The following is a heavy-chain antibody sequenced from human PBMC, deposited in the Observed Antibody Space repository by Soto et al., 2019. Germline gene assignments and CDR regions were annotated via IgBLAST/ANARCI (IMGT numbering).Heavy chain of an antibody. D-gene: IGHD3-22*01. Sequence: PGGSLRLSCAASGFTVSSSQMTWVRQAPGKALEWVSVIFIGGTTQYAVSVKGRLTISRDYSKNTVYLQMNSLRAEDTAVYYCARDRGRPDLRDTLYYDSSDLDYGMDVWGQGTTVTVSS. J-gene: IGHJ6*02. CDR1: GFTVSSSQ. CDR3: ARDRGRPDLRDTLYYDSSDLDYGMDV. V-gene: IGHV3-53*01. CDR2: IFIGGTT.